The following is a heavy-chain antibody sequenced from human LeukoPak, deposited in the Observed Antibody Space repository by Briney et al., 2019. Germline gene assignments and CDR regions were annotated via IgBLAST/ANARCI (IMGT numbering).Heavy chain of an antibody. CDR1: GGSISSYY. J-gene: IGHJ4*02. CDR2: IYYSGST. Sequence: SGTLSLTCTGSGGSISSYYWSWIRQPPGKGLEWIGYIYYSGSTNYNPSLKSRVTISVDTSKNQFALKLSSVTAADTAVYYCAWGAALFDYWGQGTLVTVSS. CDR3: AWGAALFDY. V-gene: IGHV4-59*01. D-gene: IGHD2-15*01.